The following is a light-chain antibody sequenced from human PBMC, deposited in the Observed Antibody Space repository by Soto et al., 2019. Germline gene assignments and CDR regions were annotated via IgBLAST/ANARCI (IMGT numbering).Light chain of an antibody. CDR2: GAS. V-gene: IGKV3-20*01. CDR3: QQYGSSPLT. J-gene: IGKJ1*01. Sequence: EIVLTQSPGPLSLSPGERATLSCRASQSVSSSYLAWYQQKAGQAPRLLIYGASSRATGIPDRFSGSGSGTDFTLTISRLEPEDFAVYYCQQYGSSPLTFGQGTKVEIK. CDR1: QSVSSSY.